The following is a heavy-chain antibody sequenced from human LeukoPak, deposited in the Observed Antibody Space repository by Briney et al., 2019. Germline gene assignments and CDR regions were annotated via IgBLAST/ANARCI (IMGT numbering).Heavy chain of an antibody. CDR1: GFPHDDYA. CDR3: AKGHGSRTGDFEY. CDR2: ISVDSDYT. J-gene: IGHJ4*02. D-gene: IGHD3-10*01. Sequence: GYLRLYCACSGFPHDDYAMHWVRQAPGMGLEWVSLISVDSDYTYYADSVKGRFTISRDNSKNSLYLQMNTLRTEDNALYYCAKGHGSRTGDFEYWGQGTLVTVSS. V-gene: IGHV3-43*02.